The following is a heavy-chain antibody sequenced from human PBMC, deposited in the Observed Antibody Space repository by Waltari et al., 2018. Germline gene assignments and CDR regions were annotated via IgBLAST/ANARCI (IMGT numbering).Heavy chain of an antibody. V-gene: IGHV4-34*01. J-gene: IGHJ4*02. CDR3: ARGGGAWIQLWSGGYYFDY. CDR2: INHSGST. CDR1: GGSFSGYY. Sequence: QVQLQQWGAGLLKPSETLSLTCAVYGGSFSGYYWSWIRQPPGKGLEWIGEINHSGSTNYNPSLKSRVTISVDTSKNQFSLKLSSVTAADTAVYYCARGGGAWIQLWSGGYYFDYWGQGTLVTVSS. D-gene: IGHD5-18*01.